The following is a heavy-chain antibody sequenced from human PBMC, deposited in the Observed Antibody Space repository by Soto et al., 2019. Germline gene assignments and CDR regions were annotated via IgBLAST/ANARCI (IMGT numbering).Heavy chain of an antibody. CDR2: ISSSGSTI. D-gene: IGHD6-19*01. J-gene: IGHJ4*02. CDR3: ARAEDTQWLVPDFDY. Sequence: GGSLRLSCAASGFTFSSYEMNWVRQAPGKGLEWVSYISSSGSTIYYADSVKGRFTISRDNAKNSLYLQMNSLRAEDTAVYYCARAEDTQWLVPDFDYWGQGTLVTVSS. V-gene: IGHV3-48*03. CDR1: GFTFSSYE.